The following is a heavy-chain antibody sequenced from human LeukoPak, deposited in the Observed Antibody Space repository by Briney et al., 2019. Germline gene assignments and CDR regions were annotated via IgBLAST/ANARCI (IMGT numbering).Heavy chain of an antibody. Sequence: GRSLRLSCAASGFTLSSYGMDWVRQAPGKGLEWVAVISHDGSNKYYADSVKGRFTISRDNSKNTLYLQMNSLRAEDTAVYYCARGSWYSSSIDYWAQGTLVTVSS. D-gene: IGHD6-13*01. V-gene: IGHV3-30*03. CDR1: GFTLSSYG. CDR2: ISHDGSNK. CDR3: ARGSWYSSSIDY. J-gene: IGHJ4*02.